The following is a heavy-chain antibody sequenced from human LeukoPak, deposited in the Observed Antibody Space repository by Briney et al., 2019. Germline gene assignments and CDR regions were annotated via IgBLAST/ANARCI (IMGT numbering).Heavy chain of an antibody. J-gene: IGHJ3*02. CDR3: ARVYLSKGGSWSRVDI. D-gene: IGHD6-13*01. Sequence: ASVKVSCKASGYTFTNYGISWVRQAPGQGLEWMGWVSTFNGNTNYAQTLQGRVTMTTDTSTSTAYMELRSLRSDDTAVYYCARVYLSKGGSWSRVDIWGQGTMVTVSS. CDR1: GYTFTNYG. CDR2: VSTFNGNT. V-gene: IGHV1-18*01.